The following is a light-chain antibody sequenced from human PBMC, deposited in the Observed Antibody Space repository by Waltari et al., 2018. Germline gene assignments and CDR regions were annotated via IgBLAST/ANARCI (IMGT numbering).Light chain of an antibody. CDR3: QQSYSRPLFT. Sequence: DIHMTQSPSSLSASIGDRVNITCRDRHNIYNYLNWYSQRPGKAPDLLISSASTLQSGVPSRFSGCGSGTDFTLSIDTLQPEDFATYFCQQSYSRPLFTFGPGTKVYL. CDR2: SAS. V-gene: IGKV1-39*01. J-gene: IGKJ3*01. CDR1: HNIYNY.